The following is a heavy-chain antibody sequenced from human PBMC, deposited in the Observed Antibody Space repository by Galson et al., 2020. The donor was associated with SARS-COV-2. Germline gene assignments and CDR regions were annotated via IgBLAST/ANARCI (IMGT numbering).Heavy chain of an antibody. CDR3: AGQGVNMLVVVTGPGWCFDR. CDR2: VYPSGTT. V-gene: IGHV4-38-2*02. J-gene: IGHJ2*01. Sequence: SETLSLTCTVSGYSFSTTNYWGWVRQPPGGGLEWIGGVYPSGTTYYTPSLKSRVTISVDTSSNQFSLRLDSVTAADTAIYYCAGQGVNMLVVVTGPGWCFDRWVRGPLVPVAS. CDR1: GYSFSTTNY. D-gene: IGHD3-22*01.